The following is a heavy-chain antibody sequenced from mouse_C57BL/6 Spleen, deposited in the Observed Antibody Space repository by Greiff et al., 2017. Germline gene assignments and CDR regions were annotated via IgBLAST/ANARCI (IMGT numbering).Heavy chain of an antibody. Sequence: QVQLQQSGAELVKPGASVKISCKASGYTFTDYYINWVKQRPGQGLEWIGKIGPGSGSTYYNEKFKGKATLTADKSSSTAYMQLSSLTSEDSAVYFCARRKITAQAKFFYAMDYWGQGTSVTVSS. J-gene: IGHJ4*01. CDR1: GYTFTDYY. CDR3: ARRKITAQAKFFYAMDY. D-gene: IGHD3-2*02. CDR2: IGPGSGST. V-gene: IGHV1-77*01.